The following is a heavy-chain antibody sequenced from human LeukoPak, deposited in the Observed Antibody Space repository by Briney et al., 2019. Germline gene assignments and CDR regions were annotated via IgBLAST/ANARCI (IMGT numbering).Heavy chain of an antibody. CDR3: ARLRHRLTIYG. CDR2: IYYSGST. CDR1: GGSISSSSYY. D-gene: IGHD6-25*01. V-gene: IGHV4-39*01. J-gene: IGHJ4*02. Sequence: SSETLSLTCTVYGGSISSSSYYWGWIRQPPGKGLEWIGSIYYSGSTYYNPSLKSRVTISVDTSKNQFSLKLSSVTAADTAVYYCARLRHRLTIYGWGQGTLVTVSS.